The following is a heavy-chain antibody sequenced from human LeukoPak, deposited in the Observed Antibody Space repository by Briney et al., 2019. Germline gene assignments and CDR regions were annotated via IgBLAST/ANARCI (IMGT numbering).Heavy chain of an antibody. D-gene: IGHD6-13*01. CDR2: INTNTGNP. CDR1: GFTFTSYA. Sequence: ASVKVSCKASGFTFTSYAMNWARQAPGQGLEWMGWINTNTGNPTYAQGFTGRFVLSLDTSVSTAYLQISSLKAEDTAVYYCARDLYPGIAAAGSFDYWGQGTLVTVSS. J-gene: IGHJ4*02. V-gene: IGHV7-4-1*02. CDR3: ARDLYPGIAAAGSFDY.